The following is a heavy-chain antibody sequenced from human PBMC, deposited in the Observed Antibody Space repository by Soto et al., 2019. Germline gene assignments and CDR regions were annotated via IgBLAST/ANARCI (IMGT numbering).Heavy chain of an antibody. V-gene: IGHV3-30*18. CDR1: GFTFSSYG. CDR3: AKDLRRAYYYDSSGYFGYNWFDP. Sequence: GGSLRLSCAASGFTFSSYGMHWVRQAPGKGLEWVAVISYDGSNKYYADSVKGRFTISRDNSKNTLYLQMNSLRAEDTAVYYCAKDLRRAYYYDSSGYFGYNWFDPWGQGTLVTVSA. J-gene: IGHJ5*02. CDR2: ISYDGSNK. D-gene: IGHD3-22*01.